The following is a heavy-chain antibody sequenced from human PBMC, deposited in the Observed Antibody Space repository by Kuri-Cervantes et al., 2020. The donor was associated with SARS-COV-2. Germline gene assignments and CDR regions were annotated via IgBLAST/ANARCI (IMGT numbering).Heavy chain of an antibody. J-gene: IGHJ6*02. D-gene: IGHD3-3*01. Sequence: ASVKVSCKVSGYTLTELSMHWVRQAPGKGLEWMGGFDPEDGETNYAQKFQGRVTITADKSTSTAYMDLSSLRSDDTAVYYCARGTTFGVAPINHYYYYRMDVWGQGTTVTVSS. V-gene: IGHV1-24*01. CDR2: FDPEDGET. CDR1: GYTLTELS. CDR3: ARGTTFGVAPINHYYYYRMDV.